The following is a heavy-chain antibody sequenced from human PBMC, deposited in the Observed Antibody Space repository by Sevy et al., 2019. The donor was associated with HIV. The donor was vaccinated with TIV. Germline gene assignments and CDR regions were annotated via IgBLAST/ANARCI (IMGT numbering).Heavy chain of an antibody. Sequence: GESLKISCAASGFTFSSNKLNWVRQAPGKGLEWVSSISGSTSYIYYADSVKGRFTISRDNAKNSLYLQMNSLRVEDTAVYYCARDVVSTMGYYFGMDVWVQGTTVTVSS. CDR2: ISGSTSYI. J-gene: IGHJ6*02. D-gene: IGHD2-21*01. CDR1: GFTFSSNK. V-gene: IGHV3-21*01. CDR3: ARDVVSTMGYYFGMDV.